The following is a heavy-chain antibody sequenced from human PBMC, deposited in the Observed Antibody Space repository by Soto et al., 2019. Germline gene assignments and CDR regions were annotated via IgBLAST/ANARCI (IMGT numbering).Heavy chain of an antibody. CDR2: IYYSGST. J-gene: IGHJ5*02. V-gene: IGHV4-59*12. CDR1: GGSISSYY. Sequence: PSETLSLTCTVSGGSISSYYWSWIRQPPGKGLEWIGYIYYSGSTNYNPSLKSRVTISVDKSKNQFSLKLSSVTAADTAVYYCARLPIFGVAGFDPWGQGTLVTVSS. D-gene: IGHD3-3*01. CDR3: ARLPIFGVAGFDP.